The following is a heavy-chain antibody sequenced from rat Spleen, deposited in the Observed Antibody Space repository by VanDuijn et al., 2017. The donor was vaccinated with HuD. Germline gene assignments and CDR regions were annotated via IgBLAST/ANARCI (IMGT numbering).Heavy chain of an antibody. CDR1: GFTFSDYG. CDR2: ISDDGTST. J-gene: IGHJ1*01. D-gene: IGHD2-2*01. CDR3: TRAGYLRDWYFDF. Sequence: EVQMVESSGGLVQPGRSLKLSCAASGFTFSDYGMAWVRQAPAQGLEWVATISDDGTSTYYRDSVKGRFTISRDNAKSTLCLQMDSLRSEDTAAYYCTRAGYLRDWYFDFWGPRIMVTVSS. V-gene: IGHV5-29*01.